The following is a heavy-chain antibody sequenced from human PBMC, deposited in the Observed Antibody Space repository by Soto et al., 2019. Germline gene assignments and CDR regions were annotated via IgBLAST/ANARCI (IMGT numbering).Heavy chain of an antibody. Sequence: PGGSLRLSCAASGFTFDDYAMHWVRQAPGKGLEWVSGISWNSGSIGYADSVKGRFTISRDNAKNSLYLQMNSLRAEDTALYYCAKDLLQQLGHGMDVWGQGTTVTVSS. CDR2: ISWNSGSI. CDR1: GFTFDDYA. V-gene: IGHV3-9*01. J-gene: IGHJ6*02. D-gene: IGHD6-6*01. CDR3: AKDLLQQLGHGMDV.